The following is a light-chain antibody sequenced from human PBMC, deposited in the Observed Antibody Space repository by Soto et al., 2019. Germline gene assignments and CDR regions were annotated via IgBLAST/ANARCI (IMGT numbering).Light chain of an antibody. V-gene: IGKV1-33*01. J-gene: IGKJ4*01. Sequence: DIQMTQSPSSLSASVGDRVTITCRASQSSSSYLNWYQQKPGKAPKILIYKASSLESGVPSRFSGSGSGTEFTFTISSLQPEDIATYYCQQYDNLSLTFGGGTKVDIK. CDR1: QSSSSY. CDR2: KAS. CDR3: QQYDNLSLT.